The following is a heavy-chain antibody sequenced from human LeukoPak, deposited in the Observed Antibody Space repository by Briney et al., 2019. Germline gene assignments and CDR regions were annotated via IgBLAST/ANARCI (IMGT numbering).Heavy chain of an antibody. CDR2: IYPDDSDT. CDR1: GYTFSTYW. D-gene: IGHD3-10*01. V-gene: IGHV5-51*01. CDR3: ARRPLRSQNWFSP. Sequence: GESLKISCKGSGYTFSTYWIGWVRQMPGKGLEWMGIIYPDDSDTRYSPSFQGQVTVSADKSISTAYLQWSSLKASDSAMYYCARRPLRSQNWFSPWGQGTLVTVSS. J-gene: IGHJ5*02.